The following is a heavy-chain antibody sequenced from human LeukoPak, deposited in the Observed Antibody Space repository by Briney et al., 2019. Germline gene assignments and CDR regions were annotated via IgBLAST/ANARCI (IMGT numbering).Heavy chain of an antibody. V-gene: IGHV1-46*01. J-gene: IGHJ6*02. CDR3: AEAVAGTRYGMDV. D-gene: IGHD6-19*01. CDR1: GYTFTSYY. Sequence: ASVKVSCKASGYTFTSYYMHWVRQAPGQGLEWMGIINPSGGSTSYAQKFQGRVTMTRDTSISTAYMELSRLRSDDTAVYYCAEAVAGTRYGMDVWGQGTTVTVSS. CDR2: INPSGGST.